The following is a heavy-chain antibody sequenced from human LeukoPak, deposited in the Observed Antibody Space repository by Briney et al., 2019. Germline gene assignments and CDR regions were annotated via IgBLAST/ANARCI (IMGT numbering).Heavy chain of an antibody. Sequence: GGSLRLSCAASGFTFDDYAMHWVRQAPEKGLEWVSGISWNRGSIGYADSVKGRFTISRDNAKNSLYLQMNSLRAEDTALYYCAKDKLGAIAAAGLFDYWGQGTLVTVSS. CDR3: AKDKLGAIAAAGLFDY. J-gene: IGHJ4*02. V-gene: IGHV3-9*01. CDR2: ISWNRGSI. CDR1: GFTFDDYA. D-gene: IGHD6-13*01.